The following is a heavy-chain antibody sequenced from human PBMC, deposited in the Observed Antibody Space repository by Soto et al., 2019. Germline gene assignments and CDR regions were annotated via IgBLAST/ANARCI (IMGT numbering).Heavy chain of an antibody. CDR3: AKDMRPEAVWDIDF. V-gene: IGHV3-23*01. D-gene: IGHD6-19*01. J-gene: IGHJ4*02. CDR1: GFNFNNYT. CDR2: INGGDGPT. Sequence: VQLLESGGDLVQPGGSLRLSCAASGFNFNNYTMSWVRQVPGKGLEWVSGINGGDGPTYYADSVKGRFTISRDNSRNTLYLQMNSLRAEDTAIYDCAKDMRPEAVWDIDFWGQGTLVTVSS.